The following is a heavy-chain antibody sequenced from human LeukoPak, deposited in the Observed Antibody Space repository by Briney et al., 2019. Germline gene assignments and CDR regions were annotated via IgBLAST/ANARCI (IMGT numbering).Heavy chain of an antibody. CDR3: TRGSYYDSSGYSGVRLFDY. Sequence: ASVKVSCKASGYTFTGYYVHWVRQAPGQGLEWMGWINPNGGGTNYAQKFQGRVTMTSDTSISTAYMELSRLRSDDTALYYCTRGSYYDSSGYSGVRLFDYWGQGTPVTVPS. D-gene: IGHD3-22*01. CDR1: GYTFTGYY. J-gene: IGHJ4*02. V-gene: IGHV1-2*02. CDR2: INPNGGGT.